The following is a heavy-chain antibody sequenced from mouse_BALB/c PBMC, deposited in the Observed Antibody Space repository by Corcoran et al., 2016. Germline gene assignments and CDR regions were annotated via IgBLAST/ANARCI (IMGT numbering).Heavy chain of an antibody. D-gene: IGHD1-1*01. CDR1: GYTFTSYV. CDR2: INPYNDGT. CDR3: ARGRKYYGSSYSDY. J-gene: IGHJ2*01. V-gene: IGHV1S136*01. Sequence: EVQLQQSGPKLVKPGASVKMSCKASGYTFTSYVMHWVKQKPGQGLEWIGYINPYNDGTKYNEKFKGKATLTSDKSASTAYMELSSLTSEDSAVYYCARGRKYYGSSYSDYWGQGTTLTVSS.